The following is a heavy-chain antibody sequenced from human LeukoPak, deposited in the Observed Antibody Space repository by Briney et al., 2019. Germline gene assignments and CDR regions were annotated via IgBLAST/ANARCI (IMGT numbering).Heavy chain of an antibody. CDR3: AREGGGFDY. CDR2: IYHSGRT. V-gene: IGHV4-38-2*02. Sequence: SETLSLTCTVSGYSISSGYYWGWIRQPPGEGLEWIGSIYHSGRTYYNPSLKSRVTISVDTSKNQFSLKLSFVTAADTAVYYCAREGGGFDYWGQGTLVTVSS. CDR1: GYSISSGYY. J-gene: IGHJ4*02. D-gene: IGHD3-16*01.